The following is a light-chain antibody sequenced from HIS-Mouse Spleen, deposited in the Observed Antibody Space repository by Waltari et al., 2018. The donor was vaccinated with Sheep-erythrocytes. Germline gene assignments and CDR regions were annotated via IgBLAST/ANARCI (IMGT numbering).Light chain of an antibody. CDR3: QQYNSYSRT. CDR1: QSISSW. Sequence: DIQMTQSPSTLSASGGDRVTITCRASQSISSWLAWYQRKPGKAPKLRIYKAASLESGVPSRFSGSGSGTEFTLTISSLQPDDFATYYCQQYNSYSRTFGQGTKMEIK. V-gene: IGKV1-5*03. J-gene: IGKJ2*01. CDR2: KAA.